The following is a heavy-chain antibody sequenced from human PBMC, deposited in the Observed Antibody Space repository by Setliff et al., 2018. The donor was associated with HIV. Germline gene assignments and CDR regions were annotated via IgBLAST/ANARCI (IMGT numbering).Heavy chain of an antibody. CDR2: FNPNSGIT. CDR1: GFIFTDFQ. D-gene: IGHD3-3*01. Sequence: ASVKVSCKASGFIFTDFQIHWVRQAPGQGLEWMGRFNPNSGITNSPQKLQGRVTMTRDTSINTAYMELSRLTADDTAFYYCAREPTGDLWSGYSSRGLDDGGQGTRVT. J-gene: IGHJ4*02. CDR3: AREPTGDLWSGYSSRGLDD. V-gene: IGHV1-2*06.